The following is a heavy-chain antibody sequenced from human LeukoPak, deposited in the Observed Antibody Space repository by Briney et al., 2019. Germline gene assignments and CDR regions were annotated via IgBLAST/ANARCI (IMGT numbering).Heavy chain of an antibody. CDR3: ARGGKAAAADVLDI. CDR1: GFTFSDYC. D-gene: IGHD6-13*01. J-gene: IGHJ3*02. CDR2: ISSSGSTI. Sequence: GGSLRLSCAASGFTFSDYCMSWIRQAPGKGLEWISYISSSGSTIYYADSVKGRFTISRDNAKNSLYLQMNSLRPGDTAVYYCARGGKAAAADVLDIWGQGTMVTVSS. V-gene: IGHV3-11*04.